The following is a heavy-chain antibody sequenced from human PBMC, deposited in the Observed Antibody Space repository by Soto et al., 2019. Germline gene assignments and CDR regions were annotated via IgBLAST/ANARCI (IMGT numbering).Heavy chain of an antibody. J-gene: IGHJ4*02. CDR2: ISAYNGNT. CDR3: ARDVLNSKLELRQDY. CDR1: GYTFTSYG. V-gene: IGHV1-18*04. D-gene: IGHD1-7*01. Sequence: GASVKVSCKASGYTFTSYGISWVRQAPGQGLEWMGWISAYNGNTNYAQKLQGRVTMTTDTSTSTAYMELRSLRSDDTAVYYCARDVLNSKLELRQDYWGQGTLVTSPQ.